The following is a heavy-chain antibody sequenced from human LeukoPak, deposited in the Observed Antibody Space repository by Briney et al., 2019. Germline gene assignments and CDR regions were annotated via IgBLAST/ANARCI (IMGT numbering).Heavy chain of an antibody. D-gene: IGHD5-12*01. J-gene: IGHJ4*02. Sequence: GGSLRLSCAASGFTFRNYAMTWVRQAPGKGLEWVSSIPSSGDGTYYAGSVKGRFTISRDNSKNMLYLQMNSLRAEGTAVYYCARRTSGAFDFWDQGTLVTVSS. V-gene: IGHV3-23*01. CDR3: ARRTSGAFDF. CDR1: GFTFRNYA. CDR2: IPSSGDGT.